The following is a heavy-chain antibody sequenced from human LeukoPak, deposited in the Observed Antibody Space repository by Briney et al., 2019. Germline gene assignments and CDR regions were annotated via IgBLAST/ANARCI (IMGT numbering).Heavy chain of an antibody. V-gene: IGHV3-7*01. J-gene: IGHJ4*02. CDR3: ARDRGKYSYGLYYFDY. D-gene: IGHD5-18*01. CDR1: GFTFSSYW. CDR2: IKQDGSEK. Sequence: GGSLRLSCAASGFTFSSYWMSWVRQAPGKGLEWVANIKQDGSEKYYVDSVKGRFTISRDNAKNSLYLQMNSLRAEDTAVYYCARDRGKYSYGLYYFDYWGQGTLVTVSS.